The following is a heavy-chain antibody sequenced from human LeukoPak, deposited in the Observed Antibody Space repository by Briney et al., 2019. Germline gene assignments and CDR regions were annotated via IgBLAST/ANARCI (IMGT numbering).Heavy chain of an antibody. J-gene: IGHJ1*01. V-gene: IGHV4-59*08. CDR3: ARGVSYYDSSGYYNEYFQH. D-gene: IGHD3-22*01. CDR1: GGSNSSYY. Sequence: PSETLSVTRTVSGGSNSSYYWSYIRQPPGKGLEWIGYIYYSGSTNYNPSLKSRVTISLDTSKNQFSRKLSSVTAADTAVYYCARGVSYYDSSGYYNEYFQHWGQRTLLTVSS. CDR2: IYYSGST.